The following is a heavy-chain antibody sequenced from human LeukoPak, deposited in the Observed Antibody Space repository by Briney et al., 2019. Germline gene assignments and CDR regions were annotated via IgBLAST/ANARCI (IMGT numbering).Heavy chain of an antibody. CDR1: GFTFSNYW. CDR3: ARDRYGDYDFDY. D-gene: IGHD4-17*01. CDR2: ISSSSRTI. J-gene: IGHJ4*02. V-gene: IGHV3-48*01. Sequence: GGSPRLSCAASGFTFSNYWMSWVRQAPGKGLEWLSYISSSSRTIYYADSVKGRFTISRDNANNSLYLQMNSLRAEDTAVYYCARDRYGDYDFDYWGQGTLVTVSS.